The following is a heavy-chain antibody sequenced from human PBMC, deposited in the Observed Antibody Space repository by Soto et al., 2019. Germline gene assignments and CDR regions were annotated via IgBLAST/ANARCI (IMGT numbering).Heavy chain of an antibody. CDR3: ARGQTDYYYYYMDV. CDR1: GGSISSYY. D-gene: IGHD1-1*01. Sequence: SETLSLTCTVSGGSISSYYWSWIRQPPGKGLEWIGYIYYSGSTNYNPSLKSRVTISVDTSKNQFSLKLSSVTAADTAVYYCARGQTDYYYYYMDVWGKGTPVTVSS. J-gene: IGHJ6*03. V-gene: IGHV4-59*01. CDR2: IYYSGST.